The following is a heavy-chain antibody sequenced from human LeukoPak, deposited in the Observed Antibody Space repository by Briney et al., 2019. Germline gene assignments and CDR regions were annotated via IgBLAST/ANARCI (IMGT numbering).Heavy chain of an antibody. J-gene: IGHJ3*02. Sequence: GGSLRLSCAASAFSFSSYSMNWVRQAPGKGLEWVSYISSSGSTIYYADSVKGRFTISRDNAKNSLYLQMNSLRAEDTAVYYCARDAGIVATIRGAFDIWGQGTMVTVSS. V-gene: IGHV3-48*04. D-gene: IGHD5-12*01. CDR2: ISSSGSTI. CDR1: AFSFSSYS. CDR3: ARDAGIVATIRGAFDI.